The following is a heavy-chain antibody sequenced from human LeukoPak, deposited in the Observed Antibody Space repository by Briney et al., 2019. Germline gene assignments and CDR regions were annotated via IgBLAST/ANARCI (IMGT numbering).Heavy chain of an antibody. Sequence: PGGSLRLSCAASGFTFSSYSMNWVRQAPGKGLEWVSYISSSSSTIYYADSVKGRFTISRDNAKNSLYLQMNSLRAEGTAVYYCARDQYGISGSYLWGQGTLVTVSS. J-gene: IGHJ4*02. CDR1: GFTFSSYS. CDR3: ARDQYGISGSYL. D-gene: IGHD1-26*01. V-gene: IGHV3-48*04. CDR2: ISSSSSTI.